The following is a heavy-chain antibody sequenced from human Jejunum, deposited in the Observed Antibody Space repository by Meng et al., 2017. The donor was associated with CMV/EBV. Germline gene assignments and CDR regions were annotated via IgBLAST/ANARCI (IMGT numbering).Heavy chain of an antibody. CDR1: GESVRGDY. CDR3: ARVGGAQHGDFDF. CDR2: INHSGST. Sequence: QAPLQQWGSGLWRPPGTLSLPCTVSGESVRGDYWTWIRPPPGKGLEWIGEINHSGSTNYNPSLKSRVTILVDTSKRQFSLRLSFVTAADTAVYYCARVGGAQHGDFDFWGQGTLVTVSS. V-gene: IGHV4-34*01. D-gene: IGHD4-17*01. J-gene: IGHJ4*02.